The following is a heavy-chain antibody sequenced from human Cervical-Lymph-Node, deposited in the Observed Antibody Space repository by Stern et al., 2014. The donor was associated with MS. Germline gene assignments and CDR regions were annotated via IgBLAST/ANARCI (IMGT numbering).Heavy chain of an antibody. CDR1: GGAFKILT. V-gene: IGHV1-69*01. CDR2: LKRFVGAA. CDR3: ARDHGDEEGNWFNS. J-gene: IGHJ5*01. Sequence: VQLVQSGAAVKKPGSSVTVSCKASGGAFKILTISCVRQAPGQGLEWMGGLKRFVGAANYAQNFQGRVTFSADESTSTTFMELRNLTSDDTAFYYCARDHGDEEGNWFNSWGQGTLVTVSS. D-gene: IGHD4-17*01.